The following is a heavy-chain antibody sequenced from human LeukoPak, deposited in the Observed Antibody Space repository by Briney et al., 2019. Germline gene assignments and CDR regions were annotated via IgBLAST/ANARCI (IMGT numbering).Heavy chain of an antibody. Sequence: PSETLSLTCAVYGGPFSGYYWSWIRQPPGKGLEWIGEINYSGSTNYNPSLKSRVTISVDTSKNQFSLKLSSVTAADTAVYYCASVMVRGVTRYYYYYMDVWGKGTTVTVSS. CDR2: INYSGST. CDR3: ASVMVRGVTRYYYYYMDV. D-gene: IGHD3-10*01. J-gene: IGHJ6*03. CDR1: GGPFSGYY. V-gene: IGHV4-34*01.